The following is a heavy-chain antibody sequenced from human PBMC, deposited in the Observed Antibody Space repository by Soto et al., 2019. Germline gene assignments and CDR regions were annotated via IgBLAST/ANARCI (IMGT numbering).Heavy chain of an antibody. V-gene: IGHV3-23*01. Sequence: EVQLLESGGGLVQPGGSLRLSCAASGFTFSSYAMSWVRQAPGKGLEWVSAISGSVGSTYYTDSVKGRFTISRDNSKNTLYLQLNGLRAEVTAVYYVAKDRPYGSGGYLHWGQGTVVTVSS. D-gene: IGHD3-10*01. CDR2: ISGSVGST. J-gene: IGHJ4*02. CDR1: GFTFSSYA. CDR3: AKDRPYGSGGYLH.